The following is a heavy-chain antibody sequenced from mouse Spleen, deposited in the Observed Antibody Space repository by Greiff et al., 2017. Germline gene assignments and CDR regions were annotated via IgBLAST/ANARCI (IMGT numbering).Heavy chain of an antibody. CDR3: ARDNYGSSLDY. CDR2: ISYDGSN. Sequence: VQLKESGPGLVKPSQSLSLTCSVTGYSITSGYYWNWIRQFPGNKLEWMGYISYDGSNNYNPSLKNRISITRDTSKNQFFLKLNSVTTEDTATYYCARDNYGSSLDYWGQGTTLTVSS. J-gene: IGHJ2*01. CDR1: GYSITSGYY. D-gene: IGHD1-1*01. V-gene: IGHV3-6*01.